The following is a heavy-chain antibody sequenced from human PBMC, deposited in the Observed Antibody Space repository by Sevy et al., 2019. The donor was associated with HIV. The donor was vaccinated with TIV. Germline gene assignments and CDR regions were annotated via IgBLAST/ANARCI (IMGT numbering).Heavy chain of an antibody. Sequence: LSLTCAASGFTFSDYYMSWIRQAPGKGLEWVSYISSSGSTIYYADSVKGRFTISRDNAKNSLYLQMDSLRAEDTAVYYCARGDDSSGYYVRVFDYWGQGTLVTVSS. CDR1: GFTFSDYY. J-gene: IGHJ4*02. CDR3: ARGDDSSGYYVRVFDY. CDR2: ISSSGSTI. V-gene: IGHV3-11*01. D-gene: IGHD3-22*01.